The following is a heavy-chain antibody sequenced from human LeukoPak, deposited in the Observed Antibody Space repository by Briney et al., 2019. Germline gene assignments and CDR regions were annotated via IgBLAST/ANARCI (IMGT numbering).Heavy chain of an antibody. J-gene: IGHJ3*02. V-gene: IGHV4-39*01. CDR2: VHYSGST. D-gene: IGHD6-13*01. CDR3: AGPGIAAAGHLLDAFDI. CDR1: GGSISSSSYF. Sequence: SETLSLTCSVSGGSISSSSYFWGWIRQPPGRGLEWIASVHYSGSTYYNPSLKSRVTISVDTSKNQFSLKLSSVTAADTAVYYCAGPGIAAAGHLLDAFDIWGQGTMVTVSS.